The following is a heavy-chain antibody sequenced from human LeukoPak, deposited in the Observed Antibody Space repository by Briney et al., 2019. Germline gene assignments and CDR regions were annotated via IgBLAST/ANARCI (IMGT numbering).Heavy chain of an antibody. CDR2: TYYSGST. V-gene: IGHV4-39*01. CDR1: GGSISSSTYY. J-gene: IGHJ6*03. CDR3: ARHPADSSGWSRFFYYYMDV. Sequence: KPSETLSLTCTVSGGSISSSTYYWGWIRQPPGKGLEYIGTTYYSGSTYYNPSLKSRVTISRDTSKNQLSLQLSSVTAADMAVYYCARHPADSSGWSRFFYYYMDVWGKGSMVTISS. D-gene: IGHD6-13*01.